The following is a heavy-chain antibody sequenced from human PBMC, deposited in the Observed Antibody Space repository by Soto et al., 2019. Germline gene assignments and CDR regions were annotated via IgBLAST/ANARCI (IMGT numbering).Heavy chain of an antibody. J-gene: IGHJ5*02. CDR1: GGSISSGGYY. Sequence: SETLSLTCTVSGGSISSGGYYWSWIRQHPGKGLEWIGYIYYSGSTYYNPSLKSRVTISVDTSKNQFSLKLSSVTAADTAVYYCARDPGPSNSSGWYHWFDPWGQGTLVTVSS. CDR2: IYYSGST. D-gene: IGHD6-19*01. CDR3: ARDPGPSNSSGWYHWFDP. V-gene: IGHV4-31*03.